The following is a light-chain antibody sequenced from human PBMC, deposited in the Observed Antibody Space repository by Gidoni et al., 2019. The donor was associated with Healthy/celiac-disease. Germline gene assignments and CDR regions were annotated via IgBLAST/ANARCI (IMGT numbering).Light chain of an antibody. Sequence: DIQMTQFPSSLSASVGDRVTITCRASQSISTYLNWYQQKPWKAPKLLIYAASSLQSGVQSRFSGSGSGTDFTLTISSLQPEDFATYYCQQSYSTLTWTFGQGTKVEIK. CDR3: QQSYSTLTWT. CDR1: QSISTY. J-gene: IGKJ1*01. CDR2: AAS. V-gene: IGKV1-39*01.